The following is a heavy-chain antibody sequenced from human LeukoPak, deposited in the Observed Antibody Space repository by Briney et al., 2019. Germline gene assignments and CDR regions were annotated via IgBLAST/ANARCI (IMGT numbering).Heavy chain of an antibody. CDR1: GGSISSHY. V-gene: IGHV4-59*11. D-gene: IGHD4-23*01. CDR2: IYYSGST. J-gene: IGHJ4*02. CDR3: ARGHGGKGFDY. Sequence: SETLSLTCTVSGGSISSHYWSWIRQPPGKGLEWIGYIYYSGSTNYNPSLKSRVTISVDTSKNQFSLKLSSVTAADTAVYYCARGHGGKGFDYWGQGTLVTVSP.